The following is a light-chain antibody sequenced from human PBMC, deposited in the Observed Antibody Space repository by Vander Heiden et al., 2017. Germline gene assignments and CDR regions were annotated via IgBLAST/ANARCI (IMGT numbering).Light chain of an antibody. CDR3: AAWDDSLNGPV. CDR1: SSNIGSNS. Sequence: SVVTHAPPASGHPRQRVTISCSGSSSNIGSNSVNWYQQLPGSAPKLLIYSNSQRPSGVPDRFSGSKSGTSASLAISGLQSEDEADYFCAAWDDSLNGPVFGGGTKLTVL. J-gene: IGLJ2*01. CDR2: SNS. V-gene: IGLV1-44*01.